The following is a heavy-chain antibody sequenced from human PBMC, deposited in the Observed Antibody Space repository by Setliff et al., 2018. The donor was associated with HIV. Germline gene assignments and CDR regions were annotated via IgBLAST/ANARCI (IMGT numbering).Heavy chain of an antibody. CDR1: GGSISSRSYY. D-gene: IGHD2-2*01. CDR3: VRGYCSSTTCYDDYYYMDV. Sequence: SETLSLTCTVSGGSISSRSYYWSWLRQPAGKGLEWIGRIYSNGNTDYNPSLKSRVTISVDPSKNQFFLKLSSVTAADTAVYYCVRGYCSSTTCYDDYYYMDVWGKGSTVTVSS. V-gene: IGHV4-61*10. J-gene: IGHJ6*03. CDR2: IYSNGNT.